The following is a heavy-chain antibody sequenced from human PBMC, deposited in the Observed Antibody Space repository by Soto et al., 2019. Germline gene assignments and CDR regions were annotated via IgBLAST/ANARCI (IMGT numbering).Heavy chain of an antibody. CDR3: ARGPEFGGNSEAFEI. CDR1: GGTFSTSS. CDR2: ILPIFGTA. J-gene: IGHJ3*02. D-gene: IGHD2-21*02. V-gene: IGHV1-69*14. Sequence: QVLLVQSGAEMKKPGSSVKVSCKASGGTFSTSSINWVRQAPGQRPEWMGNILPIFGTADYAQKFQGRVTITADKSTTTAYMELRSLLSEDTAVYYCARGPEFGGNSEAFEIWGQGTVVTVSS.